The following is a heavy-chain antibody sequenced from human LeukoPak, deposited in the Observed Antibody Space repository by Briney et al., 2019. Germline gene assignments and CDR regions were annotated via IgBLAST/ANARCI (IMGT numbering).Heavy chain of an antibody. J-gene: IGHJ4*02. Sequence: QAGGSLRLSCAASGFTFSSYAMSWVRQAPGKGLERVSAISGSGGSTYYADSVKGRFTISRDNSKNTLYLQMNSLRAEDTAVYYCAKAGLQWELLAYFDYWGQGTLVTVSS. CDR3: AKAGLQWELLAYFDY. CDR2: ISGSGGST. V-gene: IGHV3-23*01. CDR1: GFTFSSYA. D-gene: IGHD1-26*01.